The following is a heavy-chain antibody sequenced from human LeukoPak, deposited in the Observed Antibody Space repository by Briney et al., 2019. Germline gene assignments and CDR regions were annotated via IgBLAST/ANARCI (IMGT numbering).Heavy chain of an antibody. CDR2: INWNGGSR. Sequence: GGSLRLSCAASGFNFDDYVMTWVRQAPGKGLEWVSGINWNGGSRGYADSVKGRFTISRDNAKNSLYLQMNSLRAEDTALYYCAICRHSYDSSGFPHYWGQGTLVTVSS. V-gene: IGHV3-20*04. CDR1: GFNFDDYV. D-gene: IGHD3-22*01. J-gene: IGHJ4*02. CDR3: AICRHSYDSSGFPHY.